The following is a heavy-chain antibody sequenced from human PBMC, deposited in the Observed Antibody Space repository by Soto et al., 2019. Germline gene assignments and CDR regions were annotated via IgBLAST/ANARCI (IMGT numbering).Heavy chain of an antibody. J-gene: IGHJ4*02. D-gene: IGHD2-2*01. V-gene: IGHV3-13*01. CDR1: GFIFSNHY. Sequence: GGSLRLSCAASGFIFSNHYMHWVRQASGNGLEWVSVVDTVGGTYYAGLVKGRFTISRENAKNSLYLQMNSLRADDTAVYYCTSESAACSGTCTNPLEYWGQGILVTVSS. CDR2: VDTVGGT. CDR3: TSESAACSGTCTNPLEY.